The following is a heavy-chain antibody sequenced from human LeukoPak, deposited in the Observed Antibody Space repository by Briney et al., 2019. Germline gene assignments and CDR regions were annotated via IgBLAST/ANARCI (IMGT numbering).Heavy chain of an antibody. CDR2: IYTSGST. Sequence: SETLSLTCTVSGGSISSYDWSWIRQPAGKGLEWIGRIYTSGSTNYNPSLKSRVTMSVDTSKNQFSLKLSSVTAADTAVYYCARVHYYDSSGLDAFDIWGQGTMVTVSS. CDR3: ARVHYYDSSGLDAFDI. D-gene: IGHD3-22*01. V-gene: IGHV4-4*07. CDR1: GGSISSYD. J-gene: IGHJ3*02.